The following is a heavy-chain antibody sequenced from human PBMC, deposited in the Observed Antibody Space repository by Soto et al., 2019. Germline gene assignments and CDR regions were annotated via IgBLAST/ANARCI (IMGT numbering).Heavy chain of an antibody. CDR2: ISYDGSNK. CDR1: GITFSSDA. Sequence: QVQLVESGGGVVQPGRSLRLSCAASGITFSSDAMYWVRQAPGKGLEWVAVISYDGSNKYYADSVKGRFIISRDNSKNTLYMQMNSLRAEDTAVYYCARVDGDYLLAYFAYWGQGTLGTVSS. D-gene: IGHD4-17*01. CDR3: ARVDGDYLLAYFAY. V-gene: IGHV3-30-3*01. J-gene: IGHJ4*02.